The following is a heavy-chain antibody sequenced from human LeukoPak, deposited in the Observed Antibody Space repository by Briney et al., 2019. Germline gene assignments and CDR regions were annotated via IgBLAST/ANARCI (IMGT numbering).Heavy chain of an antibody. Sequence: TSETLSLTCTVSGGSISSGSYYWSWIRQPAGKGMEWIGRIYTSGSTNYNPSLNSRFTISVDTSKNQFSLKLSSVTAADTAVYYCARSRGYSYGPRQAFDIWGQGTMVTVSS. CDR1: GGSISSGSYY. CDR2: IYTSGST. CDR3: ARSRGYSYGPRQAFDI. J-gene: IGHJ3*02. D-gene: IGHD5-18*01. V-gene: IGHV4-61*02.